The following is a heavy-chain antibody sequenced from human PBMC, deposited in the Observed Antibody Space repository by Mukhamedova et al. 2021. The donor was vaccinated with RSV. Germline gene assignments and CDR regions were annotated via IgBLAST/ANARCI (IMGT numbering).Heavy chain of an antibody. V-gene: IGHV3-11*06. D-gene: IGHD2/OR15-2a*01. Sequence: AEYMGGRFTISRDNAMNSLYLQMNSLRAEDTAVYYCARRTTDVTNWFDPWGQGSVVTVSS. CDR3: ARRTTDVTNWFDP. J-gene: IGHJ5*02.